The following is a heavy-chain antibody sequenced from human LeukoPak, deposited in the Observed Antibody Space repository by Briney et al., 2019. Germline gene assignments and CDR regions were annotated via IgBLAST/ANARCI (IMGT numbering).Heavy chain of an antibody. D-gene: IGHD2-2*03. CDR1: GYTFTGYY. J-gene: IGHJ5*02. V-gene: IGHV1-2*02. CDR2: INPNSGGT. Sequence: GASVKVSCKASGYTFTGYYMHWVRQAPGQGFEWMGWINPNSGGTNYAQKFQGRVTMTRDTSISTAYMELSRLRSDDTAVYYCARLGIVVVPAAMRHNWFDPWGQGTLVTVSS. CDR3: ARLGIVVVPAAMRHNWFDP.